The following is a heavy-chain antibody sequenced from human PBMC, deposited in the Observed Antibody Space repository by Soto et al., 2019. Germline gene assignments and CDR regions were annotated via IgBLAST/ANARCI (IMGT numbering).Heavy chain of an antibody. J-gene: IGHJ6*02. D-gene: IGHD2-15*01. CDR3: ARAITVVTDYYYYGMDV. V-gene: IGHV1-69*01. CDR1: GGTFSSYA. CDR2: IIPIFGTA. Sequence: QVQLVQSGAEVKKPGSSVKVSCKASGGTFSSYAISWVRQAPGQGLEWMGGIIPIFGTANYAHKFQGRVTITADEYTSTAYMELSSLRSEDTAVYYCARAITVVTDYYYYGMDVWGQGTTVTVSS.